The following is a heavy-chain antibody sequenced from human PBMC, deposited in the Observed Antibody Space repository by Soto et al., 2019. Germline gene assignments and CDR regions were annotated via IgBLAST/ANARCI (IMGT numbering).Heavy chain of an antibody. D-gene: IGHD3-22*01. V-gene: IGHV3-33*01. CDR3: ARDQLVDYFFRSGYHGGCLY. Sequence: WGARRHSCAASGVTFSSDGIHWVRQAPGKGLEWVAVIWYDGSNKYYADSVKGRFTISRDNSKNTLYLQMNSLRAEDTAVSYCARDQLVDYFFRSGYHGGCLYWGQGTLVSV. CDR1: GVTFSSDG. CDR2: IWYDGSNK. J-gene: IGHJ4*02.